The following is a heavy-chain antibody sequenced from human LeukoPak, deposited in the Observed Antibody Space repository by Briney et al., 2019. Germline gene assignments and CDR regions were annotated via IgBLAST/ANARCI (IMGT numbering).Heavy chain of an antibody. CDR1: VYTFTGYY. Sequence: ASVKVSCKASVYTFTGYYMHWVRQAPGQGLEWMGWINPNSGGTNYAQKFQGRVTMTRDTSISTAYMELSRLRSDDTAVYYCARAHSSGWLFDYWGQGTLVTVSS. CDR2: INPNSGGT. CDR3: ARAHSSGWLFDY. V-gene: IGHV1-2*02. D-gene: IGHD6-19*01. J-gene: IGHJ4*02.